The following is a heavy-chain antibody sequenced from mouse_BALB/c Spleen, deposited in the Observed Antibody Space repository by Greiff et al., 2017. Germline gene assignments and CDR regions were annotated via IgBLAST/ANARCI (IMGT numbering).Heavy chain of an antibody. V-gene: IGHV5-6-4*01. CDR3: TRVEVRYYAMDY. D-gene: IGHD2-14*01. Sequence: EVQLVESGGGLVKPGGSLKLSCAASGFTFSSYTMSWVRQTPEKRLEWVATISSGGSYTYYPDSVKGRFTISRDNAKNTLYLQMSSLKSEDTAMYYCTRVEVRYYAMDYWGQGTSVTVSS. CDR1: GFTFSSYT. J-gene: IGHJ4*01. CDR2: ISSGGSYT.